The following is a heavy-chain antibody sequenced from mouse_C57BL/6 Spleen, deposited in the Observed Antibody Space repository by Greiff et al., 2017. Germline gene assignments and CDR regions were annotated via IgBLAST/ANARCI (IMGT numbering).Heavy chain of an antibody. J-gene: IGHJ1*03. Sequence: EVKLVESGGGLVKPGGSLKLSCAASGFTFSSYAMSWVRQTPEKRLEWVATISDGGSYTYYPDNVKGRFTLSRDNAKNNLYLQLSHLKSEDTAMYYCARATIVTRYFDVWGTGTTVTVSS. D-gene: IGHD2-5*01. CDR3: ARATIVTRYFDV. CDR2: ISDGGSYT. CDR1: GFTFSSYA. V-gene: IGHV5-4*03.